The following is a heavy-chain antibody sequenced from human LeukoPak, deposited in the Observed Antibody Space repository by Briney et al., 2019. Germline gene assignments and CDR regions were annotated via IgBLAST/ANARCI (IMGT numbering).Heavy chain of an antibody. Sequence: SETLSLTCSVSGDSISSYYWSWIRQPPGKGLEWIGYVHYTGSTNYNPSLKSRVTISVDTSKNQFSLRLTSVTAADTAVYYCARGVYGSGSFDYWGQGTLVTVSS. CDR3: ARGVYGSGSFDY. CDR2: VHYTGST. V-gene: IGHV4-59*01. D-gene: IGHD3-10*01. CDR1: GDSISSYY. J-gene: IGHJ4*02.